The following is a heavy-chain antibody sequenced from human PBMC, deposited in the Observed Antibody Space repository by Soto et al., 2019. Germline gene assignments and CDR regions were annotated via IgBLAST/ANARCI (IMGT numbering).Heavy chain of an antibody. CDR1: GFTFSDYY. D-gene: IGHD3-16*02. Sequence: GGSLRLSCAASGFTFSDYYMSWIRQAPGKGLEWVSYISSSGSTIYYADSVKGRFTISRENAKNSLYLQMNSLRAEDTAVYYCARVGVISDYIWGSYRYTGRENAFDIWGQGTMVTVSS. CDR2: ISSSGSTI. J-gene: IGHJ3*02. CDR3: ARVGVISDYIWGSYRYTGRENAFDI. V-gene: IGHV3-11*01.